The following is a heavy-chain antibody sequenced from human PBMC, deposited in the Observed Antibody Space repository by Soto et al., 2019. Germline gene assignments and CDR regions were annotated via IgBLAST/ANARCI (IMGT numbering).Heavy chain of an antibody. CDR3: AKELGGYSYGYELDH. CDR1: GFTFDIYA. CDR2: ISWNSGTR. J-gene: IGHJ4*02. Sequence: EVQLVDSGGGLVQPGRSLRLSRAASGFTFDIYAMHWVRQAPGKGLEWVSSISWNSGTRGYADSVKGRFTISRDNAKNSLYLQMDSLRTEDTAFYYCAKELGGYSYGYELDHWGQGTLVAVSS. V-gene: IGHV3-9*01. D-gene: IGHD5-18*01.